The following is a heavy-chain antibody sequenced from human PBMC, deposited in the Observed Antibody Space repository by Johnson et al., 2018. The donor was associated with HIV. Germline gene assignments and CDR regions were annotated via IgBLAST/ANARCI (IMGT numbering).Heavy chain of an antibody. Sequence: QVQLVESGGGVVQPGRSLRLSCAVSGFTFSDYGMHWVRQAPGKGLEWVAVISYHESNKYYADSVKGRFTIPRDNSKNTLLLQMNSLRAEDTAVYFCARKSVINFDAFDIWGQGTLVIVSS. CDR1: GFTFSDYG. D-gene: IGHD4-23*01. V-gene: IGHV3-30*03. CDR3: ARKSVINFDAFDI. J-gene: IGHJ3*02. CDR2: ISYHESNK.